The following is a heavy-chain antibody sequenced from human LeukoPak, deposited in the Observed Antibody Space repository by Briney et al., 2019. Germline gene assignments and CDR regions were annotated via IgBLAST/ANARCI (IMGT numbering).Heavy chain of an antibody. V-gene: IGHV3-20*04. CDR1: GFTFDDYA. CDR3: ARLACSTPSCYAFDI. D-gene: IGHD2-2*01. J-gene: IGHJ3*02. CDR2: MNWNGGST. Sequence: AGGSLRLSCTTSGFTFDDYAMSWVRQALGKGLEWVSGMNWNGGSTGYADSVKGRFTISRDDAKNSLYLQMNSLRAEDTALYYCARLACSTPSCYAFDIWGQGTMVTVSS.